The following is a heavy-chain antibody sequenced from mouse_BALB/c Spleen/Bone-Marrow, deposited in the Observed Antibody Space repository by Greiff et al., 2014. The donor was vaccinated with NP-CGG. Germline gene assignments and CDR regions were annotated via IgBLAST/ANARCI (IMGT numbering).Heavy chain of an antibody. D-gene: IGHD1-1*02. V-gene: IGHV7-3*02. CDR3: AREYGYFDV. CDR2: IRNKASGYTT. J-gene: IGHJ1*01. CDR1: GFTFTDYY. Sequence: VQLKESGGGLVQPGGSLRLSCATSGFTFTDYYMSWVRQPPGKALEWLGFIRNKASGYTTDYSASVKGRFTISRDNSQSILYLQTNTLRAEDSATYYCAREYGYFDVWGAGTTVTVSS.